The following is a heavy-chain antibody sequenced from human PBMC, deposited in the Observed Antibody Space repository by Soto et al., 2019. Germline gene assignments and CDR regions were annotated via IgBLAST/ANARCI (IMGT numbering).Heavy chain of an antibody. V-gene: IGHV3-30*18. CDR2: ISHEGSQT. CDR3: AKDKGATGSYFDN. CDR1: GFTLRTYG. D-gene: IGHD1-1*01. Sequence: QVQLVESGGGVVQPGRSLRISCAASGFTLRTYGMHWVHQAPGKGLEWVAGISHEGSQTYYADSVKGRCTTSRDNSKNTQYLQMNSLRAEDTAVYYCAKDKGATGSYFDNWGQGTLVTVSS. J-gene: IGHJ4*02.